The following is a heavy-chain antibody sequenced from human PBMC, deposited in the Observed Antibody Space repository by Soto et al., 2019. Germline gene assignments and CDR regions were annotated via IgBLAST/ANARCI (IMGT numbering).Heavy chain of an antibody. CDR2: ISSRGGGTT. V-gene: IGHV3-23*01. CDR3: ARERYCSGGSCYSDYYYYGMDV. D-gene: IGHD2-15*01. J-gene: IGHJ6*02. CDR1: GFTFSSYA. Sequence: PGGSLRLSCVASGFTFSSYAMTWVRQAPGKGLDWVSAISSRGGGTTYYADSVKGRFTSSRDDSKNTLFLQMNSLRAEDTAVYYCARERYCSGGSCYSDYYYYGMDVWGQGTTVTVSS.